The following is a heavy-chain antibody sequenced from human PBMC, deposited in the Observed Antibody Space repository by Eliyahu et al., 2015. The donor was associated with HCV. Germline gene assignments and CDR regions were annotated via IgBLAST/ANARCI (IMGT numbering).Heavy chain of an antibody. V-gene: IGHV4-59*01. CDR2: IYYSTIT. D-gene: IGHD6-19*01. J-gene: IGHJ5*02. CDR1: GGSISSXY. Sequence: QVQLQESGPGLVKPSETLSLTCXVSGGSISSXYWSWIRQPPGKGLEWSAFIYYSTITNYNPSLKSRITISVDTSKNQFSLKLXSVTAADTAVYYCASGGGGIAVAGTGGWFDPWGQGTLVTVSS. CDR3: ASGGGGIAVAGTGGWFDP.